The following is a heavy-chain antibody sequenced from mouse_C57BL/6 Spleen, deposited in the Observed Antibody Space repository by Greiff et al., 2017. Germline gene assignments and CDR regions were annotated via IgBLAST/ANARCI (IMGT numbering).Heavy chain of an antibody. Sequence: QVHVKQPGAELVRPGSSVKLSCKASGYTFTSYWMDWVKQRPGQGLEWIGNIYPSDSETHYNQKFKDKATLTVDKSSSTAYMQLSSLTSEDSAVYYCARGGHSSGYDYWGQGTTLTVSS. J-gene: IGHJ2*01. CDR3: ARGGHSSGYDY. CDR2: IYPSDSET. D-gene: IGHD3-1*01. CDR1: GYTFTSYW. V-gene: IGHV1-61*01.